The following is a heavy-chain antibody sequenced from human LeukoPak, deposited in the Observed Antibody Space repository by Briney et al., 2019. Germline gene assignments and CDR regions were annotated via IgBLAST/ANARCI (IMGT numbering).Heavy chain of an antibody. CDR1: GYSISSGFH. Sequence: SETLSLTCTVSGYSISSGFHWGWIRQPPGKGLEWIGSKYHTGSTYYNPSLRSRVTISVDTSKNPFSLKLSSVTAADTAVYYCARDGQPCSGSNCYSVDVWGQGTMVTVSS. J-gene: IGHJ3*01. CDR3: ARDGQPCSGSNCYSVDV. D-gene: IGHD2-2*02. CDR2: KYHTGST. V-gene: IGHV4-38-2*02.